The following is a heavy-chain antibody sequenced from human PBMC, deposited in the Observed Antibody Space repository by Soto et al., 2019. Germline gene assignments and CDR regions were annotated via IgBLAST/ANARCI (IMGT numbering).Heavy chain of an antibody. V-gene: IGHV4-39*01. J-gene: IGHJ6*02. Sequence: SETLSLTCTVSGGSISSSRYYWGWIRQPPGKGLEWIGSIYYSGSTYYSASLKSRVTISVDMTKNQFSLKLSSVTAADTGVYYCARIGDFWSGFFGCMDVWGQGTTVTVSS. D-gene: IGHD3-3*01. CDR2: IYYSGST. CDR1: GGSISSSRYY. CDR3: ARIGDFWSGFFGCMDV.